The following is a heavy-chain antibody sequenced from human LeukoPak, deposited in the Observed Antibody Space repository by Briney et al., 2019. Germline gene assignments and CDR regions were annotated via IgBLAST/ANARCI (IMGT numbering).Heavy chain of an antibody. V-gene: IGHV3-74*01. CDR3: AREHYDFWSGFYYYYYGMDV. D-gene: IGHD3-3*01. CDR1: GFTFSSYW. Sequence: GGSLRLSCAASGFTFSSYWMHWVRHAPGKGLVWVSRINSGGSSTSYADSVKGRFTISRDNAKNTLYLQMNSLRAEDTAVYYCAREHYDFWSGFYYYYYGMDVWGQGTTVTVSS. J-gene: IGHJ6*02. CDR2: INSGGSST.